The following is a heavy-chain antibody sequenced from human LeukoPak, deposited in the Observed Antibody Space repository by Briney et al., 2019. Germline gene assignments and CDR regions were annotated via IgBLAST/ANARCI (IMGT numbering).Heavy chain of an antibody. CDR3: ARLKRYYDSSGYYDGGYFYFDY. CDR1: GYTFTGYY. V-gene: IGHV1-18*04. D-gene: IGHD3-22*01. J-gene: IGHJ4*02. CDR2: ISAYNGNT. Sequence: ASVKVSCKASGYTFTGYYMHWVRQAPGQGLEWMGWISAYNGNTNYGRNFQGRVTMTTDTSTSTAYMELTSLRSDDTAIYYCARLKRYYDSSGYYDGGYFYFDYWGQGSLVTVSS.